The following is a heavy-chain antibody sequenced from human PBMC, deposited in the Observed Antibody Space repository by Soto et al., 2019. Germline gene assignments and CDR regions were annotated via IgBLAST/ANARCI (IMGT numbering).Heavy chain of an antibody. J-gene: IGHJ4*02. D-gene: IGHD4-17*01. CDR3: ARYAAEVTTFFDQ. CDR1: GFIFNDYY. V-gene: IGHV3-11*06. CDR2: ISGSSGSK. Sequence: GGSLRLSCAASGFIFNDYYMSWIRQAPGKGLKWLSNISGSSGSKKYADAGKGRFTISRDNAKKSLYLEMHSLRAEDTAMYYCARYAAEVTTFFDQWGQGTLVTVSS.